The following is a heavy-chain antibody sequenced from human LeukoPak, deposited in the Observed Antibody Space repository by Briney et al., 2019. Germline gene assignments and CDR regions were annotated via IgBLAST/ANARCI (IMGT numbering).Heavy chain of an antibody. CDR1: GYTFTGYY. J-gene: IGHJ6*03. D-gene: IGHD2-2*01. CDR2: INPNSGGT. Sequence: GASVKVSCKASGYTFTGYYMHWVRQAPGQRLEWMGWINPNSGGTNYAQKFQGRVTMTRDTSISTAYMELSRLRSDDTAVYYCARGPHYCSSTSCYFDAYYYYYYYMDVWGKGTTVTVSS. CDR3: ARGPHYCSSTSCYFDAYYYYYYYMDV. V-gene: IGHV1-2*02.